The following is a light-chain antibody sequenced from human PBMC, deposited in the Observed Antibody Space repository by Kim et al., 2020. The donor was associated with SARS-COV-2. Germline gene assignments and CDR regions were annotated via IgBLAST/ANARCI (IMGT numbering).Light chain of an antibody. J-gene: IGKJ2*01. V-gene: IGKV3-11*01. CDR2: DAS. CDR1: PGVSSY. CDR3: QQRSKWPPT. Sequence: SLSTGEPAAPSCRPSPGVSSYLAWYQQKPGQVPRLLIFDASNRATGIPARFSGSGSGTDFTLTISRLEPEDFAVYYCQQRSKWPPTFGQGTKLEI.